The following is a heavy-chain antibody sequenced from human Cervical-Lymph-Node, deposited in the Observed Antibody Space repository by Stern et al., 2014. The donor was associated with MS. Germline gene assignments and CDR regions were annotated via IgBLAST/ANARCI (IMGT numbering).Heavy chain of an antibody. Sequence: ESGPALVKPTQTLTLPCSFSGFSLSTTGMCVSWIRQPPGQALEWLALMDWDGDKYYTTSLKTRLTISKDTSKNQVVLTMTNVDPVDTATYYCVRSQTMFRGVTFFDYWGQGTLITVSS. V-gene: IGHV2-70*01. CDR3: VRSQTMFRGVTFFDY. D-gene: IGHD3-10*01. CDR2: MDWDGDK. CDR1: GFSLSTTGMC. J-gene: IGHJ4*02.